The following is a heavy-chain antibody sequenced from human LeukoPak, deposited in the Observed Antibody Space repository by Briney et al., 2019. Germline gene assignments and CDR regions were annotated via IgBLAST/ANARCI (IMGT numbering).Heavy chain of an antibody. V-gene: IGHV4-39*01. D-gene: IGHD3-9*01. CDR2: MYFTGST. Sequence: KPSETLSLTCTVSGGSISNSDYYWGWIRQPPGKGLEWIGSMYFTGSTYYNPSLKSRATISVDTSKNQFSLKLSSVTAADTAVYYCAGETLRYFDYWDQGTLVTVSS. J-gene: IGHJ4*02. CDR1: GGSISNSDYY. CDR3: AGETLRYFDY.